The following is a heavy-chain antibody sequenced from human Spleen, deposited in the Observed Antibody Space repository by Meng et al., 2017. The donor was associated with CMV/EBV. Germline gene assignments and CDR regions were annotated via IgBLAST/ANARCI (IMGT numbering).Heavy chain of an antibody. V-gene: IGHV3-7*01. CDR3: TRDCPAPCDS. Sequence: GESLKISCAASGFSFSTYWMSWVRQAPGKGLEWVANIKGDEGDKHYVDSVKGRFTISRDNAKNSLYLQMNSLRVEDTAVYYCTRDCPAPCDSWGQGTLVTVSS. CDR2: IKGDEGDK. CDR1: GFSFSTYW. J-gene: IGHJ4*02. D-gene: IGHD2-15*01.